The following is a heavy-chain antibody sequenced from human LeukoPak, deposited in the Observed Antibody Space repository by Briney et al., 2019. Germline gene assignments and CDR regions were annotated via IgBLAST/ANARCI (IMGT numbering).Heavy chain of an antibody. Sequence: GGSLRLSCAASGFTFGSYDMHWVRQATGKGLEWVSAIGTAGDTYYPGSVKGRFTISRDNSKNTLYLQMNSLRAEDTAVYYCARVQSNIVAPWAYYYGMDVWGQGTTVTVSS. D-gene: IGHD5-12*01. CDR1: GFTFGSYD. CDR3: ARVQSNIVAPWAYYYGMDV. CDR2: IGTAGDT. J-gene: IGHJ6*02. V-gene: IGHV3-13*01.